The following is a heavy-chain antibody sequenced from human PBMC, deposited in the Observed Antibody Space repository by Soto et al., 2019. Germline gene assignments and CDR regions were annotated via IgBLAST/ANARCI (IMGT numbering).Heavy chain of an antibody. V-gene: IGHV4-59*08. Sequence: PSETLSLTCTVSGGSISSYYWSWIRQPPGKGLEWIGYMYYGGRANYNPSLKSRVTISVDTSKMQVSLKLSSVTAADTAVYFCARGTPSPLIVRSCGGPWFDPWGQGTPVTVSS. J-gene: IGHJ5*02. CDR1: GGSISSYY. CDR3: ARGTPSPLIVRSCGGPWFDP. CDR2: MYYGGRA. D-gene: IGHD2-21*01.